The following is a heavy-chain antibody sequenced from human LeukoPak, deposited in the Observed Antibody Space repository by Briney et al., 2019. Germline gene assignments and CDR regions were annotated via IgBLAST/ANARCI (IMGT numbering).Heavy chain of an antibody. D-gene: IGHD5-24*01. CDR2: INPNSGGT. CDR3: ASRDGPQGAFDY. J-gene: IGHJ4*02. Sequence: ASVKVSCKASGYTFTGYYMHWVRQAPGQGLEWMGWINPNSGGTNSAQKFQGRVTMTGDTSISTAYMELTRLTSDDTAVYYCASRDGPQGAFDYWGQGTLVTVSS. CDR1: GYTFTGYY. V-gene: IGHV1-2*02.